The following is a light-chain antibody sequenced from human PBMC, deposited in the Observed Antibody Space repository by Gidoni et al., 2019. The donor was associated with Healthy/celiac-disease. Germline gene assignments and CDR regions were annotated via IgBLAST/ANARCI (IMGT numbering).Light chain of an antibody. CDR1: QSISSY. Sequence: DIQMTQSPSSLSASVGDRVTITCRASQSISSYVNWYQQKPGKAPKLLIYAASSLQSGVPSRFSGSGSGTDFTLTISILQPEDFATYYFQQSYSTLGTFXQXTKVEIK. J-gene: IGKJ1*01. V-gene: IGKV1-39*01. CDR2: AAS. CDR3: QQSYSTLGT.